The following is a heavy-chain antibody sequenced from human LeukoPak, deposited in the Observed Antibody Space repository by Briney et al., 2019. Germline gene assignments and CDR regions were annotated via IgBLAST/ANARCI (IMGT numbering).Heavy chain of an antibody. D-gene: IGHD3-10*01. V-gene: IGHV1-2*02. CDR3: ARYNYGSGSYYTFDY. CDR1: GYTFTGYY. J-gene: IGHJ4*02. Sequence: ASVKVFRKASGYTFTGYYMHWVRQAPGQGLEWMGWINPNSGGTNYAQKFQGRVTMTRDTSISTAYMELSRLRSDDTAVYYCARYNYGSGSYYTFDYWGQGTLVTVSS. CDR2: INPNSGGT.